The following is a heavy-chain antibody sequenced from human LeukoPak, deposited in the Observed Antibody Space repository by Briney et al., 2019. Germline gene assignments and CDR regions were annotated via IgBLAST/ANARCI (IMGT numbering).Heavy chain of an antibody. CDR1: GFTFSNAW. Sequence: GGSLRLSCTASGFTFSNAWMSWVRQAPGKGLEWVGRIKRKTDDGTTDYAIPVKGRFTISRDDSKNTLYLQMNSLKTEDTAKYYCTTDSYVTPLTRVFNWFDPWGQGTLVTVSS. CDR3: TTDSYVTPLTRVFNWFDP. D-gene: IGHD4-23*01. J-gene: IGHJ5*02. CDR2: IKRKTDDGTT. V-gene: IGHV3-15*01.